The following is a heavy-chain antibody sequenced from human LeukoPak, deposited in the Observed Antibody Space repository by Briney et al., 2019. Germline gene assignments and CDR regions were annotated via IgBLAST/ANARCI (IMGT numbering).Heavy chain of an antibody. J-gene: IGHJ3*02. CDR1: GGSISSSSYY. D-gene: IGHD6-6*01. Sequence: PSETLSLTCTVSGGSISSSSYYWGWIRQPPGKGLEWIGSIYYSGSTYYNPSLKSRVTISVDTSKNQFSLKLSSVTAADTAVYYCAREKGIAARRKNPEDPNGWDAFDIWGQGTMVTVSS. CDR2: IYYSGST. V-gene: IGHV4-39*07. CDR3: AREKGIAARRKNPEDPNGWDAFDI.